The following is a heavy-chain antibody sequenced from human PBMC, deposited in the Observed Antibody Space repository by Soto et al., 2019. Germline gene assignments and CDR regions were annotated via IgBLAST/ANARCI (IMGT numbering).Heavy chain of an antibody. V-gene: IGHV5-51*01. CDR3: ARTAAAGKYYYGVDV. Sequence: PGASLNISCKGSGYSFTSYWIGWVRQMPGKGLEWMGIIYPGDSDTRYSPSFQGQVTISADKSISTAYLQWSSLKASDTAIYYCARTAAAGKYYYGVDVWGQGTTVTVSS. CDR2: IYPGDSDT. CDR1: GYSFTSYW. J-gene: IGHJ6*02. D-gene: IGHD6-13*01.